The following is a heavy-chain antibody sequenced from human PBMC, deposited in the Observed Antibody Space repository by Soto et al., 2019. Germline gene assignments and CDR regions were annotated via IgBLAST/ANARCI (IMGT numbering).Heavy chain of an antibody. D-gene: IGHD6-6*01. CDR3: ARAPARYSSSPSYYYYYYMDV. CDR1: GGSFSGYY. V-gene: IGHV4-34*01. J-gene: IGHJ6*03. CDR2: INHSGST. Sequence: QVQLQQWGAGLLKPSETLSLTCAVYGGSFSGYYWSWIRQPPGKGLEWIGEINHSGSTNYNPSLKSRVTISVDTSKNQFSLKLSSVTAADTAVYYCARAPARYSSSPSYYYYYYMDVWGKGTTVTVSS.